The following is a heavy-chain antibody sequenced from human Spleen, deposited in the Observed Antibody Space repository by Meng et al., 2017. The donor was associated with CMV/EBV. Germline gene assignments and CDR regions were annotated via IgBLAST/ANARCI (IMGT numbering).Heavy chain of an antibody. CDR2: ISGSGGST. CDR3: AKEAMIVVVIDY. J-gene: IGHJ4*02. CDR1: GFTFNSYA. D-gene: IGHD3-22*01. Sequence: GESLKISCAASGFTFNSYAMSWVRQAPGKGLEWVSAISGSGGSTYYADSVKGRFTISRDNSKNTLYLQMNSLRAEDTAVYYCAKEAMIVVVIDYWGQGTLVTVSS. V-gene: IGHV3-23*01.